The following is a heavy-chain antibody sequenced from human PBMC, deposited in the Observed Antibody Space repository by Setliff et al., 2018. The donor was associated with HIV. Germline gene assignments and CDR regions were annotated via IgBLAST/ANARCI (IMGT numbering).Heavy chain of an antibody. CDR3: ARDHGGEGPYFSFMDV. CDR2: INAGNGNT. J-gene: IGHJ6*03. D-gene: IGHD3-16*01. Sequence: ASVKVSCKASGYTFTNYAIHWVRQAPGQRLEWMGWINAGNGNTKYSQELQGRVNMTTDTSTSTAYMELRSLRSDDTAVYYCARDHGGEGPYFSFMDVWGKGTTVTVSS. CDR1: GYTFTNYA. V-gene: IGHV1-3*01.